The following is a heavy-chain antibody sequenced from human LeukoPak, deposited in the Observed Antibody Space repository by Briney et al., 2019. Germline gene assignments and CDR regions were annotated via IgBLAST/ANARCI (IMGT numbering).Heavy chain of an antibody. CDR1: GYTFTSYG. CDR2: ISACNGNT. V-gene: IGHV1-18*01. CDR3: ARTPDFWSGYSPGY. J-gene: IGHJ4*02. D-gene: IGHD3-3*01. Sequence: ASVKVSCKASGYTFTSYGISLVRQAPGQGLEWMGWISACNGNTNYAQKLQGRVTMTTDTSTSTAYMELRSLRSDDTAVYYCARTPDFWSGYSPGYWGQGTLVTASS.